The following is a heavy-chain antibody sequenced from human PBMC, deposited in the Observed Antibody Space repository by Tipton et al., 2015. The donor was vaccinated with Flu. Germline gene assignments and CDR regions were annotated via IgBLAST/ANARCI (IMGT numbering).Heavy chain of an antibody. CDR2: IYTSGST. J-gene: IGHJ4*02. CDR3: ARGSGSGTYVIFDF. CDR1: GGSISSYY. Sequence: TLSLTCTVSGGSISSYYWSWIRQPPGKGLEWIGRIYTSGSTKYNPSLKSRLSMSVDTSKNQFSLKLTSVTAADTAVYYCARGSGSGTYVIFDFWGQGTLVTVSS. V-gene: IGHV4-4*07. D-gene: IGHD3-10*01.